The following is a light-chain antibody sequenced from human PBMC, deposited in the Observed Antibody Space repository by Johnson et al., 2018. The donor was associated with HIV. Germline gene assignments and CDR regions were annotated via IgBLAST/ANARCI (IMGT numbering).Light chain of an antibody. CDR2: RNH. CDR3: GTWDSSLSFYV. Sequence: QSVLTQPPSASETPGQRVTISCSGSTSNIGSNTVSWYQQLPGTAPKLLIYRNHQRPSGVPDRISGSKSGTSASLAISGLQAEDEADYYCGTWDSSLSFYVFGTGTKVTVI. J-gene: IGLJ1*01. V-gene: IGLV1-44*01. CDR1: TSNIGSNT.